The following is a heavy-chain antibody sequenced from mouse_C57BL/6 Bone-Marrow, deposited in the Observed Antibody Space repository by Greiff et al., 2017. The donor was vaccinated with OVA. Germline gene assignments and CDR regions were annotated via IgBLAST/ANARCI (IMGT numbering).Heavy chain of an antibody. Sequence: EVKLVESGGGLVQPGGSMKLSCVASGFTFSNYWMNWVRQSPEKGLEWVAQIRLKSDNYATHYAESVKGRFTISRDDSKSSVYLQMNNLRAEDTRIYYCTGTIVTSYYYARDYWGQGTSVTVSS. CDR2: IRLKSDNYAT. V-gene: IGHV6-3*01. CDR1: GFTFSNYW. D-gene: IGHD2-5*01. J-gene: IGHJ4*01. CDR3: TGTIVTSYYYARDY.